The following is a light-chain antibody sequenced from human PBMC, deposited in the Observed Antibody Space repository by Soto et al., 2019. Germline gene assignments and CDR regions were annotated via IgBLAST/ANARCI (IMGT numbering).Light chain of an antibody. Sequence: DIPMTQSPSTLSASIGDRVTITCRASQSISRWLAWYRQKPGEAPKLLIYEGSILERGVPSRFSGRGSGTEFTLTISSLQPDDFATFYCQQYNSYSRTFGQGTRVEVK. CDR1: QSISRW. J-gene: IGKJ1*01. CDR3: QQYNSYSRT. CDR2: EGS. V-gene: IGKV1-5*03.